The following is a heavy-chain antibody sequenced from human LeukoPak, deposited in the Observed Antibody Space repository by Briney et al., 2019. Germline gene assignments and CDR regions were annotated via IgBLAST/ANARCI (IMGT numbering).Heavy chain of an antibody. CDR1: GGSISSYY. J-gene: IGHJ4*02. V-gene: IGHV4-59*08. Sequence: SETLSLTCTVSGGSISSYYWSWIRQPPGKGLEWIGYIYYRGSTNYNASLKSRVTISVDTSKNQFSLKLRSVTAADTAVYYCARGVAASSFDYWGQGTLVTV. D-gene: IGHD2-15*01. CDR3: ARGVAASSFDY. CDR2: IYYRGST.